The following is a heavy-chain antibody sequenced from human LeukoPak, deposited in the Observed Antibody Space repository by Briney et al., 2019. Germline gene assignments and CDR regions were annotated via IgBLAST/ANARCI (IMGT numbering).Heavy chain of an antibody. CDR3: ARASGARQVYYFDY. J-gene: IGHJ4*02. CDR1: GFTFSNFD. Sequence: GGSLRLSCEGSGFTFSNFDMNWVRQAPGKGLEWVSYISRSSSSISYADSVKGRFTISKDNAKNSLYLQMNNLGAEDTAVYYCARASGARQVYYFDYWGQGTLVTVSS. V-gene: IGHV3-48*04. D-gene: IGHD2-8*01. CDR2: ISRSSSSI.